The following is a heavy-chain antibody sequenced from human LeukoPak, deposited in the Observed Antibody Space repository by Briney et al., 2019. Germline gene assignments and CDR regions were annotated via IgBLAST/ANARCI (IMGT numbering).Heavy chain of an antibody. D-gene: IGHD4-11*01. CDR3: AREEGGLDSKYGTMVV. CDR2: IYYSGST. J-gene: IGHJ6*04. V-gene: IGHV4-31*03. Sequence: SQTLSLTCTVSGGSISSGGYYWSWIRQHPGKGLEWIGYIYYSGSTYYNPALKSRVTISVDTSKKQFSLKLSSVTAADTAVYYCAREEGGLDSKYGTMVVWGEGGTVTVSS. CDR1: GGSISSGGYY.